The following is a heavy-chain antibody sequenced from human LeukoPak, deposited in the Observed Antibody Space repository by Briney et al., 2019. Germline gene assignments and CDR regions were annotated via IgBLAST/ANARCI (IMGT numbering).Heavy chain of an antibody. J-gene: IGHJ4*02. V-gene: IGHV3-30*04. Sequence: GRSLRLSCTASGFTFSSYAFHWVRQAPGKGLEWVAFISCDGDFKSYADSVKVRFTISRDNSNNTLYLQRNSLRAADTAVYHCARSPYYDSSTYQDFWGQGTLVTVSS. CDR2: ISCDGDFK. D-gene: IGHD3-22*01. CDR3: ARSPYYDSSTYQDF. CDR1: GFTFSSYA.